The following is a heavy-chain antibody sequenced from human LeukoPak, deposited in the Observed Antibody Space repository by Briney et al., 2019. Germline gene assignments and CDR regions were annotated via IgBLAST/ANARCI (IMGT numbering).Heavy chain of an antibody. V-gene: IGHV4-59*08. CDR2: IYYSGST. J-gene: IGHJ4*02. CDR1: GVSISSYY. CDR3: ARHIGYGVDY. D-gene: IGHD6-13*01. Sequence: SETLSLTCTVSGVSISSYYWSWIRKPPGKGLEWIGYIYYSGSTNYNPSLKSRVTISVDTSKNQFSLKLSSVTAADTAVYYCARHIGYGVDYWGQGTLVTVSS.